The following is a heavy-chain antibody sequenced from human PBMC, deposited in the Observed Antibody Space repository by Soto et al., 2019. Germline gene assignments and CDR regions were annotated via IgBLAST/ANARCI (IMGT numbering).Heavy chain of an antibody. CDR1: GFTFGDYA. CDR2: IRSKAYGGTT. V-gene: IGHV3-49*03. J-gene: IGHJ4*02. CDR3: TTDYYDSSGYYFDY. Sequence: PGGSLRLSCTASGFTFGDYAMSWFRQAPGKGLEWVGFIRSKAYGGTTEYAASVKGRFTISRDDSKSIAYLQMNSLKTEDTAVYYCTTDYYDSSGYYFDYWGQGTLVTVSS. D-gene: IGHD3-22*01.